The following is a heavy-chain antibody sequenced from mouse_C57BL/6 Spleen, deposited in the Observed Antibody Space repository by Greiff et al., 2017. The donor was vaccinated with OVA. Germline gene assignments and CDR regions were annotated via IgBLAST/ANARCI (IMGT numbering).Heavy chain of an antibody. Sequence: QVQLQQPGAELVKPGASVKLSCKASGYTFTSYWMQWVKQRPGQGLEWLGEIDPSDSYTNYNQKFKGKATLTVDTSSSTAYMQLSSLTSEDSAVYYCARRRGWYMDYWGQGTSVTVSS. V-gene: IGHV1-50*01. CDR1: GYTFTSYW. D-gene: IGHD1-1*02. CDR2: IDPSDSYT. J-gene: IGHJ4*01. CDR3: ARRRGWYMDY.